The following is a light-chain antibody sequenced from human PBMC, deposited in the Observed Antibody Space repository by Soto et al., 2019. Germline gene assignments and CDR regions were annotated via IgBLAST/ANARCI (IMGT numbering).Light chain of an antibody. Sequence: QSALTQPASVSGSPGQSITISCTGTSIDVGGYEYVSWYQQHPGKAPKLILYDVTTRPSGVSNRFSGSKSGNTASLTISGLQAEDEADYYCTSYTTSIYVFGTGTKVTVL. CDR3: TSYTTSIYV. V-gene: IGLV2-14*01. CDR1: SIDVGGYEY. CDR2: DVT. J-gene: IGLJ1*01.